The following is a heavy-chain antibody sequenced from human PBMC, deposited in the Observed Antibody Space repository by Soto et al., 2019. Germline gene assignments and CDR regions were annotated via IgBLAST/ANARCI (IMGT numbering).Heavy chain of an antibody. Sequence: ASVKVSCKASGYTFTSYAMHWVRQAPGQRLEWMGWINAGNGNTKYSQKFQGRVTITRDTSASTAYMELSSLRSDDTAVYYCVRDFTYDKSGYLGSLWGQGTLVTVSS. J-gene: IGHJ1*01. D-gene: IGHD3-22*01. CDR1: GYTFTSYA. CDR3: VRDFTYDKSGYLGSL. CDR2: INAGNGNT. V-gene: IGHV1-3*01.